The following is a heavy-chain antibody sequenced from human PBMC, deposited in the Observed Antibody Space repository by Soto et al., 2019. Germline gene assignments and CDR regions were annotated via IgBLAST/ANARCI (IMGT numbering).Heavy chain of an antibody. V-gene: IGHV5-51*01. CDR2: IFPSDSDT. CDR1: GYKFTSYW. CDR3: ARKDKSGYFNWFDP. Sequence: PGESLKISCRTSGYKFTSYWIAWVRQRPGKGLEWMGIIFPSDSDTRYSPSFQGQVTISADRSTSTVFLQWASLKASDTAVYFCARKDKSGYFNWFDPWGQGTLVTVSS. J-gene: IGHJ5*02. D-gene: IGHD3-22*01.